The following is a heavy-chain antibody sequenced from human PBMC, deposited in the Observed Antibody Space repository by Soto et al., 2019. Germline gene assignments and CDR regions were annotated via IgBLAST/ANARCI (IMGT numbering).Heavy chain of an antibody. V-gene: IGHV4-34*01. CDR1: GGSFSGYY. CDR3: ARGGSDSSGYYLRIYYYYGMDV. CDR2: INHSGST. D-gene: IGHD3-22*01. J-gene: IGHJ6*02. Sequence: QVQLQQWGAGLLKPSETLSLTCAVYGGSFSGYYWSWIRQPPGKGLAWIGEINHSGSTNYNPSLKSRVTISVDTSKNQFSRKLSSVTAADTAVYYCARGGSDSSGYYLRIYYYYGMDVWGQGTTVTVS.